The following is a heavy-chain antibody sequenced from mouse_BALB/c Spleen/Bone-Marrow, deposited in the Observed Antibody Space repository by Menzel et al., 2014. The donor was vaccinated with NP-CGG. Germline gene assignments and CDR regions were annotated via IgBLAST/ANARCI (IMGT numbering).Heavy chain of an antibody. CDR1: GFSFNSYG. D-gene: IGHD2-3*01. J-gene: IGHJ3*01. CDR3: ARHDFYDQTEVSFVC. Sequence: EVKVVESGGGLVKSEGSLKLSCAASGFSFNSYGMSWVRQTPAKRLEWVATISGGGSYTFYPDRVKGRFTISRNNAKNNLYLKLNSLRSEDTALYYCARHDFYDQTEVSFVCWGQGTLVTGSA. CDR2: ISGGGSYT. V-gene: IGHV5-9-2*01.